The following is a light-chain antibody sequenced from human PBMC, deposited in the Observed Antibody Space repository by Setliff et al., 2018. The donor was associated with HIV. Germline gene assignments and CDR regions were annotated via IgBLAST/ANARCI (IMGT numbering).Light chain of an antibody. V-gene: IGLV2-14*03. CDR3: SSYTSSSTLVV. CDR1: SSDVGAYNY. Sequence: SALTQPASVSGSPGQSITISCTGTSSDVGAYNYVSWYQQHPGKAPKLMIYDVSNRPSGVSNRFSGSKSGNTASLTISGLQAEDEADYYCSSYTSSSTLVVFGGGTKGTVL. CDR2: DVS. J-gene: IGLJ2*01.